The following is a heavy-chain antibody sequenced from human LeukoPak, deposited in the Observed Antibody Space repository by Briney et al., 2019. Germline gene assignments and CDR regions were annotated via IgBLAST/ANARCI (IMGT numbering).Heavy chain of an antibody. J-gene: IGHJ3*02. CDR3: ANLATVTTRGVFDI. Sequence: GGSLRLSCAASGFTFSSYGMHWVRQAPGKGLEWVAFIRFDGSYKDYADSVKGRFTISRDKSKNTLYLQMNSLRAEDTAVYYCANLATVTTRGVFDIWGQGTMVTISS. V-gene: IGHV3-30*02. CDR1: GFTFSSYG. D-gene: IGHD4-17*01. CDR2: IRFDGSYK.